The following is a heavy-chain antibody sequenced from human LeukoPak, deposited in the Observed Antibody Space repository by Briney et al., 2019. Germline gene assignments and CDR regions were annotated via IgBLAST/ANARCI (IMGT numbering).Heavy chain of an antibody. Sequence: GASVKVSCKASGYTFTDYYMHWVRQAPGQGLEWMGWINPNSGGTNYAQKFQGRVTMTRDTSISTAYMELSRLRSDDTAVNYCAREYSSGWYFFDYWGQGTLFTVSS. J-gene: IGHJ4*02. D-gene: IGHD6-19*01. V-gene: IGHV1-2*02. CDR1: GYTFTDYY. CDR3: AREYSSGWYFFDY. CDR2: INPNSGGT.